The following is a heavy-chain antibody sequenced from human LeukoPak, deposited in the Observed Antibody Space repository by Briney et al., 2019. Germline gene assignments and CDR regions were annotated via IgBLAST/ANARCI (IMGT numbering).Heavy chain of an antibody. Sequence: WGSLRLSCAISGFTFSTKSMNWVCQAPGKGLEWVSSISGSSSYIYYADSVKGRFTISRDNAKNSLYLQMNSLRAEDTAVYYCARDIESGTLTYWGQGILVTVSS. CDR2: ISGSSSYI. J-gene: IGHJ4*02. CDR1: GFTFSTKS. V-gene: IGHV3-21*01. CDR3: ARDIESGTLTY. D-gene: IGHD3-3*01.